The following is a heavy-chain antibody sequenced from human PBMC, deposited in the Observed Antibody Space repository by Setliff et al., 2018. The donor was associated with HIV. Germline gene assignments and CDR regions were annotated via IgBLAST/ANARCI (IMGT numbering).Heavy chain of an antibody. V-gene: IGHV1-46*01. CDR2: INPTGGST. CDR3: ARVVVRGVTFIAEYFQH. Sequence: ASVKVSCKASKYTFTGYYMHWVRQAPGQGLEWMGVINPTGGSTRNTQKFQGRVAMTRDTSTSTAYMELRSLGSDDTAVYYCARVVVRGVTFIAEYFQHWGQGTLVTVSS. J-gene: IGHJ1*01. CDR1: KYTFTGYY. D-gene: IGHD3-10*01.